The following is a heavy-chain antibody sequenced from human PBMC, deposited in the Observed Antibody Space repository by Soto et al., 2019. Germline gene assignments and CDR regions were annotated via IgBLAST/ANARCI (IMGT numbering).Heavy chain of an antibody. Sequence: PSETLSLTCTVSGGSISSYYWSWIRQPPGKGLEWIGYIYYSGSTNYNPSLKSRVTISVDTSKNQFSLKLSSVTAADTAVYYCASCSVSYAFDIWTQGTMVTVSS. D-gene: IGHD3-10*02. CDR3: ASCSVSYAFDI. CDR2: IYYSGST. J-gene: IGHJ3*02. V-gene: IGHV4-59*12. CDR1: GGSISSYY.